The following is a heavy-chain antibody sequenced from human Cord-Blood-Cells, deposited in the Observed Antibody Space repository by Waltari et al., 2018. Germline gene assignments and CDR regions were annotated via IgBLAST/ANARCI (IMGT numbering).Heavy chain of an antibody. D-gene: IGHD6-13*01. CDR3: AREGSSSWYYYYYGMDV. Sequence: QVQLQQSGPGLVKPSQTLSLTCAISGDSVPSNSAAWTWIRHSPSRGLQWLGKTYYRSKWYNDYAVSVKSRITINPDTSKNQFSLQLNSVTPEDTAVYYCAREGSSSWYYYYYGMDVWGQGTTVTVSS. CDR1: GDSVPSNSAA. CDR2: TYYRSKWYN. J-gene: IGHJ6*02. V-gene: IGHV6-1*01.